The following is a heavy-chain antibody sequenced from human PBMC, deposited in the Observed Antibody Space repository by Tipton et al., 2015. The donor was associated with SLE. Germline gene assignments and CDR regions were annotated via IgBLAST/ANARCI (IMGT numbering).Heavy chain of an antibody. Sequence: TLSPTCTVSGGSISSDYWTWIRQPPGKGLEWIGSIFYTGSTTYNPSLKSRLTMSVDTPKNQFSLKLTSVTAADTAVYYCARISVDTTMAQRVDYGMDVWGQGTTVTVSS. V-gene: IGHV4-59*01. D-gene: IGHD5-18*01. CDR1: GGSISSDY. CDR3: ARISVDTTMAQRVDYGMDV. J-gene: IGHJ6*02. CDR2: IFYTGST.